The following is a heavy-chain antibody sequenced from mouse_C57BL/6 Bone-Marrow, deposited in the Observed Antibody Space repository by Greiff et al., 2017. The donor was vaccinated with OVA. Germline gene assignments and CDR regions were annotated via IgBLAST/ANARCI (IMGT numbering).Heavy chain of an antibody. V-gene: IGHV1-81*01. J-gene: IGHJ4*01. Sequence: QVQLKESGAELARPGASVKLSCKASGYTFTSYGISWVKQRPGQGLEWIGEIYPRSGNTYYNEKFKGKATLTADKSSSTAYMELRSLTSEDSAVYVCARTETGGSSVGAMDYWGQGTSVTVSS. CDR1: GYTFTSYG. D-gene: IGHD1-1*01. CDR2: IYPRSGNT. CDR3: ARTETGGSSVGAMDY.